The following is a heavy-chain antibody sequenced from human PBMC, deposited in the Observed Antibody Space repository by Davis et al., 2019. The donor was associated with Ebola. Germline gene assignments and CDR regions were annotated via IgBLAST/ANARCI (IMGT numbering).Heavy chain of an antibody. CDR2: ISANNGNT. CDR3: ARHWGDYGDYLGY. CDR1: GYTFTNFA. J-gene: IGHJ4*02. Sequence: AASVKVSCKASGYTFTNFAVIWVRQAPGQGLEWMGWISANNGNTNYSQKFQGRVTMTTDTSTTTAYMELRSLRSDDTAVYYCARHWGDYGDYLGYWGQGTLVTVSS. D-gene: IGHD4-17*01. V-gene: IGHV1-18*01.